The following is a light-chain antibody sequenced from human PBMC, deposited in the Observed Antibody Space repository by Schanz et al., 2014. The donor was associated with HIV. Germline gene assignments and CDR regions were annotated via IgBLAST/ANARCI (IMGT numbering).Light chain of an antibody. V-gene: IGLV1-40*01. CDR1: SSNIGTGYD. CDR3: QSYDSSLRGVV. Sequence: QSVLTQPPSVSGAPGQRVTISCPGSSSNIGTGYDLPWFHPLPGTAPQLLTYDSNNRPSGVPDRFSASKSGTSASLAITGLQAEDEADYYCQSYDSSLRGVVFGGGTKVTVL. J-gene: IGLJ2*01. CDR2: DSN.